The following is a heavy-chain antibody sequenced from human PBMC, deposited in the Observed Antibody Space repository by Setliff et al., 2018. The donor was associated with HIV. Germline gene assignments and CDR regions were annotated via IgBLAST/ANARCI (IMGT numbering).Heavy chain of an antibody. D-gene: IGHD4-4*01. V-gene: IGHV1-69*13. Sequence: ASVKVSCKASGGTFSSYAISWVRQAPGQGLEWMGGIIPIFGTANYAQKFQGRVTITADESTSTAYMELISLRSEDTAVYYCAPIDPFPHDYSNSSFDYWGQGTLVTVSS. CDR1: GGTFSSYA. CDR3: APIDPFPHDYSNSSFDY. CDR2: IIPIFGTA. J-gene: IGHJ4*02.